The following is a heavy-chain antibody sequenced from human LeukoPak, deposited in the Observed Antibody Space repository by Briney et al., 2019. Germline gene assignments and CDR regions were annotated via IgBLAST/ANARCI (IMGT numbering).Heavy chain of an antibody. CDR1: GYTFTSYY. Sequence: GASVKVSCKASGYTFTSYYMHWVRQAPGQGLEWMGIINPSGGSTSYAQKFQGRVTMTTDTSTSTAYMELRSLRSDDTAVYYCARDTRDYYDSSGYYPNKAFDIWGQGTMVTVSS. J-gene: IGHJ3*02. CDR2: INPSGGST. V-gene: IGHV1-46*01. D-gene: IGHD3-22*01. CDR3: ARDTRDYYDSSGYYPNKAFDI.